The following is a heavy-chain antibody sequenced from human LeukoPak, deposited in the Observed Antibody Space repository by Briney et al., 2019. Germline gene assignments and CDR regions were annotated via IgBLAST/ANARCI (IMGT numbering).Heavy chain of an antibody. D-gene: IGHD3/OR15-3a*01. J-gene: IGHJ4*02. V-gene: IGHV3-7*01. CDR3: ARDGLGSAFDY. CDR1: GFTFSSYW. Sequence: GGSLRLSCAASGFTFSSYWMTWVRQAPGKGLEWVANIKQDGSEEYYVDSVKGRFTISRDNAKNSLCLQMNSLRAEDTAVYYCARDGLGSAFDYWGQGTLVTVSS. CDR2: IKQDGSEE.